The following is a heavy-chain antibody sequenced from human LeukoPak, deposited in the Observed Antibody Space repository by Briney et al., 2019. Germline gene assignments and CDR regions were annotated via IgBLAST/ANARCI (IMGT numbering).Heavy chain of an antibody. J-gene: IGHJ4*02. CDR1: GGSFSGYY. CDR3: AKSGYNRFDY. V-gene: IGHV4-34*01. CDR2: IYHGGIT. Sequence: PSETLSLTCAVYGGSFSGYYWSWIRQPPGKGLEWIGSIYHGGITDYHPSLKSRVTMSVDTSMNQFSLKLSSVTAADTAVYYCAKSGYNRFDYWGQGTLVTVSS. D-gene: IGHD5-24*01.